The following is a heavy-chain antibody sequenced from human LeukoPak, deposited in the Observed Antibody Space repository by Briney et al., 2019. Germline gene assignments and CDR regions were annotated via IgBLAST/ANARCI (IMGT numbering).Heavy chain of an antibody. D-gene: IGHD6-25*01. CDR2: VYRSGTT. Sequence: PSETLSLTCAVSGYSISSGYYWGWIRQPPGKGLEWIGSVYRSGTTYYNPSLKSRVTISMDTSTNQFSLKLSSATAADTAVYYCARMSGNAFDIWGQGTMVTVSS. J-gene: IGHJ3*02. V-gene: IGHV4-38-2*01. CDR3: ARMSGNAFDI. CDR1: GYSISSGYY.